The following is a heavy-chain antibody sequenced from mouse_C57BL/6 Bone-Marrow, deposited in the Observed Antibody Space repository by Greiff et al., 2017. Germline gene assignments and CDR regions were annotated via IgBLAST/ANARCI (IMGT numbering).Heavy chain of an antibody. CDR1: GYTFTSYG. J-gene: IGHJ2*01. V-gene: IGHV1-81*01. Sequence: QVQLKESGAELARPGASVKLSCKASGYTFTSYGISWVKQRTGQGLEWIGEIYPRSGNTYYNGKFKGKATLTADKSSSTAYMELRSLTSEDSAVYFCARGDWDGYFDYWGQGTTLTVSS. CDR2: IYPRSGNT. CDR3: ARGDWDGYFDY. D-gene: IGHD4-1*01.